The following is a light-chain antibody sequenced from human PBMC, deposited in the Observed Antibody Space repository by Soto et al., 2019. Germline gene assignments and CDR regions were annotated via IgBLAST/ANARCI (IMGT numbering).Light chain of an antibody. CDR2: KAS. CDR1: QSFSSW. Sequence: DIQMTQPPSTLSASVGDTVTISCRASQSFSSWLAWYQQKPGKAPKLLIYKASGLQSGVPSRFSGSGSGTEFTLTISSLQPDDFATYYCQQYNSFPWTFGQGTKVDIK. J-gene: IGKJ1*01. V-gene: IGKV1-5*03. CDR3: QQYNSFPWT.